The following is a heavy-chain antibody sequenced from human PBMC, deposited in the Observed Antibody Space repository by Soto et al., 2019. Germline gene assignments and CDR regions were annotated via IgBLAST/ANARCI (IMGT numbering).Heavy chain of an antibody. V-gene: IGHV3-53*04. CDR3: ARGFDPDYFDY. Sequence: EVQLVESGGGLVQPGGSLRLSCVASGFTVSSNYMSWVRQAPGKGLEWVSVIYSGGSTYYADSVKGRFTISRHNSNNTLFLQMNSLRAGDTAVYYCARGFDPDYFDYWGQGTLVTVSS. CDR1: GFTVSSNY. D-gene: IGHD3-9*01. CDR2: IYSGGST. J-gene: IGHJ4*02.